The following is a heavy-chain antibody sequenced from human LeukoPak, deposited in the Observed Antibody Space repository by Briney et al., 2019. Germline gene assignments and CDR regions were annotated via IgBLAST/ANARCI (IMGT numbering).Heavy chain of an antibody. J-gene: IGHJ4*02. D-gene: IGHD1-1*01. Sequence: SETLSPTCAVYGGSSSTYYWSWIRQSPGKGLEWIAEINHRGDTNYNPSVKSRVTISVDTSKNQFSLKVRSVTAADTAVYYCARGPTISETGHFDYWGQGTLVTVSS. CDR1: GGSSSTYY. V-gene: IGHV4-34*01. CDR2: INHRGDT. CDR3: ARGPTISETGHFDY.